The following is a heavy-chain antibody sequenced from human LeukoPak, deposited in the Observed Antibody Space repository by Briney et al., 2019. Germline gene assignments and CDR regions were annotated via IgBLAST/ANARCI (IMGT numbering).Heavy chain of an antibody. CDR3: AREAHYGGTPRFDY. CDR1: GGSISSYY. Sequence: PSETLSLTCTVSGGSISSYYWSWIRQPPGKGLEWIGYIYYSGSTNYNPSLKSRVTISVDTSKNQFSLKLSSVTAADTAVYYCAREAHYGGTPRFDYWGQGTLVTVSS. J-gene: IGHJ4*02. CDR2: IYYSGST. D-gene: IGHD4-23*01. V-gene: IGHV4-59*01.